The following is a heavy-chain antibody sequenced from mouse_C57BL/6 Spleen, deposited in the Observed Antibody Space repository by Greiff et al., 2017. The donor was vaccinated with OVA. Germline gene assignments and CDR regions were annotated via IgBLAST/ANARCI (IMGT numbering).Heavy chain of an antibody. V-gene: IGHV3-1*01. Sequence: EVKLMESGPGMVKPSQSLSLTCTVTGYSITSGYDWHWIRHFPGNKLEWMGYISYSGSTNYNPSLKSRISITHDTSKNHFFLKLNSVTTEDTATYYCARDGGITTVVATDWYFDVWGTGTTVTVSS. CDR1: GYSITSGYD. J-gene: IGHJ1*03. D-gene: IGHD1-1*01. CDR3: ARDGGITTVVATDWYFDV. CDR2: ISYSGST.